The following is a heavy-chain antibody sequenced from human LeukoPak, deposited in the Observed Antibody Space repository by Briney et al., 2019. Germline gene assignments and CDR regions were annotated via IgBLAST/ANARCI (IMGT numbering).Heavy chain of an antibody. J-gene: IGHJ4*02. CDR3: AARDDCSSTSCSDY. CDR2: ISSSGSTI. V-gene: IGHV3-11*04. D-gene: IGHD2-2*01. Sequence: GGSLRLSCAASGFTFSDYYMSWIRQAPGKGLEWVSYISSSGSTIYYVDSVKGRFTISRDNAKNSLYLQMNSLRAEDTAVYYCAARDDCSSTSCSDYWGQGTLVTVSS. CDR1: GFTFSDYY.